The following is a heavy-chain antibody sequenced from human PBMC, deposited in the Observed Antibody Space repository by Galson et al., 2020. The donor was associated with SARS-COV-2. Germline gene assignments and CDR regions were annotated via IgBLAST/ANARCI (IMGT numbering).Heavy chain of an antibody. Sequence: ETSETLSLTCAVSGSSISSGGYSWSWIRQPPGKGLEWIGYIYHSGSTYYNPSLKSRVTISVDRSKNQFSLKLSSVTAADTAVYYCARVATNCGGDCSSDAFDIWGQGTMVTVSS. J-gene: IGHJ3*02. CDR2: IYHSGST. D-gene: IGHD2-21*02. V-gene: IGHV4-30-2*01. CDR1: GSSISSGGYS. CDR3: ARVATNCGGDCSSDAFDI.